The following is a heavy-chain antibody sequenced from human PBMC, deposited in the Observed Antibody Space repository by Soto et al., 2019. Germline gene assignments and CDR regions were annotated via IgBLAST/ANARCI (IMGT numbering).Heavy chain of an antibody. Sequence: PGGSLRLSCAASGFTFKNHGMHWVRQTPGKGLEWVAVIWYDGSNKYYADSVKGRFTISRDNTKNTLYLQINSLRAEDTAVYYCARDHGTIASEVLIKATDYWGLGTLVTVS. CDR1: GFTFKNHG. V-gene: IGHV3-33*01. J-gene: IGHJ4*02. D-gene: IGHD3-10*01. CDR2: IWYDGSNK. CDR3: ARDHGTIASEVLIKATDY.